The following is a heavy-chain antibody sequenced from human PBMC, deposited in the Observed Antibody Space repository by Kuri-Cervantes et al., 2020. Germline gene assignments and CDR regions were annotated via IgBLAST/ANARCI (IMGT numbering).Heavy chain of an antibody. Sequence: SVKVSCKASGGTFSSYAISWVRQAPGQGLEWMGGIIPIFGTANYAQKFQGRVTMTEDTSTDTAYMELSSLRSEDTAVYYCASLAGNPPGTYYYYYMDVWGKGTTVTVSS. D-gene: IGHD1-14*01. CDR2: IIPIFGTA. CDR1: GGTFSSYA. V-gene: IGHV1-69*06. CDR3: ASLAGNPPGTYYYYYMDV. J-gene: IGHJ6*03.